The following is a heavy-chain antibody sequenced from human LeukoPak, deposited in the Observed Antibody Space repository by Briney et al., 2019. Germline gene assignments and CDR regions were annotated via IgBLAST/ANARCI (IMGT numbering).Heavy chain of an antibody. Sequence: GASVKVSCKASGGTFSSYAISWVRQAPGQGLEWMGGIIPIFGTANYAQKFQGRVTITADESTSTAYMELSSLRSEDTAVYYCASWSYSSSSKFDCWGQGTLVTVSS. CDR1: GGTFSSYA. CDR3: ASWSYSSSSKFDC. CDR2: IIPIFGTA. J-gene: IGHJ4*02. V-gene: IGHV1-69*13. D-gene: IGHD6-6*01.